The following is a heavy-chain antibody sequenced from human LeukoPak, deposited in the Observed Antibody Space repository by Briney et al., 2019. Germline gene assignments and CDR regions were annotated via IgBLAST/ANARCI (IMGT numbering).Heavy chain of an antibody. J-gene: IGHJ5*02. CDR2: ISGSGGST. CDR1: GFTVSSNS. V-gene: IGHV3-23*01. CDR3: AKELAYCTSTSCYRLFDP. D-gene: IGHD2-2*01. Sequence: GGSLRLSCTVSGFTVSSNSMSWVRQAPGKGLEWVSAISGSGGSTYYADSVKGRFTISRDNSKNTLYVQMNSLRAEDTAVYYCAKELAYCTSTSCYRLFDPWGQGTLVTVSS.